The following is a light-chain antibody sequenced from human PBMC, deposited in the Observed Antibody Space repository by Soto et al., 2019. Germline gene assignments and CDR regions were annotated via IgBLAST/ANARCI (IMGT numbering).Light chain of an antibody. J-gene: IGKJ4*01. CDR2: GAS. CDR1: QGISRK. V-gene: IGKV3-15*01. CDR3: QQYHTWPMT. Sequence: IVMTQSPATLSVAPGERVTFSCRASQGISRKVAWYQHKPGQDPRLLISGASTGATGIPARFSGSGSGTELNLTISSLQSEDCAINSGQQYHTWPMTFGGWATVEI.